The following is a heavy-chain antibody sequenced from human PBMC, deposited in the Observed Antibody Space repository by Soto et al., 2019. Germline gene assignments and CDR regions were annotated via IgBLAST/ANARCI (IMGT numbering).Heavy chain of an antibody. J-gene: IGHJ4*02. CDR2: IIPIFGTA. CDR3: ARARGPMTTLIDY. CDR1: GGTFSSYA. V-gene: IGHV1-69*13. D-gene: IGHD1-1*01. Sequence: SVKVSCKASGGTFSSYAISWVRQAPGQGLERMGGIIPIFGTANYAQKFQGRVTITAYESTSTAYMELSSLRSEDAAVYYCARARGPMTTLIDYWGKETLVTVSS.